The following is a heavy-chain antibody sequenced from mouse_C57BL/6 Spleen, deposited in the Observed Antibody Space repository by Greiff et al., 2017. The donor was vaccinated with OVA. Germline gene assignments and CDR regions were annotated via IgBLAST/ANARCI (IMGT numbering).Heavy chain of an antibody. Sequence: QVQLQQSGAELVKPGASVKMSCKASGYTFTSYWITWVKQRPGQGLEWIGDIYPGSGSTNYNEKFKSKATLTVDTSSSTAYMQLSSLTSEDSAVYYCARLGSSYYYAMDYWGQGTSVTVSS. CDR1: GYTFTSYW. D-gene: IGHD1-1*01. CDR3: ARLGSSYYYAMDY. CDR2: IYPGSGST. J-gene: IGHJ4*01. V-gene: IGHV1-55*01.